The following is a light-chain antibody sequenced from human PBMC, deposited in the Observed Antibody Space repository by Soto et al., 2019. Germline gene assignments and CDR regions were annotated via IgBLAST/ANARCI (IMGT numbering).Light chain of an antibody. CDR3: QQYYSSPLT. V-gene: IGKV4-1*01. CDR1: QSVLYSSNNKNY. CDR2: WAS. Sequence: DIVMPQSPDSLAVSRGERPTIHCKSSQSVLYSSNNKNYLAWYQQKPGQPPKLLIYWASTRESGVPDRFSGSGSGTDFTLTISSLQAEDVAVYYCQQYYSSPLTFGGGTKVDIK. J-gene: IGKJ4*01.